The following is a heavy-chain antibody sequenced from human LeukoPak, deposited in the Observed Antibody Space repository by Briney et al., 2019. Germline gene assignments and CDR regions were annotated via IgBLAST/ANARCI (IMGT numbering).Heavy chain of an antibody. Sequence: GGSLRLSCAASGFTFSSYAMSWVRQAPGKGLEWVSVIYSGGSTYYADSVKGRFTISRDNSKNTLYLQMNSLRAEDTAVYYCARDRRDGGSVAFDIWGQGTMVTVSS. D-gene: IGHD3-10*01. CDR1: GFTFSSYA. J-gene: IGHJ3*02. CDR3: ARDRRDGGSVAFDI. V-gene: IGHV3-66*01. CDR2: IYSGGST.